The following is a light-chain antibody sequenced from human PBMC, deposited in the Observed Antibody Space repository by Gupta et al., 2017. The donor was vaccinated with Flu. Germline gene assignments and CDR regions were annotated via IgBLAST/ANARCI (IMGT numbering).Light chain of an antibody. Sequence: ITISCTGTSSDIGGYDYVSWYQQHPGRAPKLMICDVTNRPSGVSTRFSGSKSGNTASLTISGLQAEDEADYDCSSYTNSNTRVLFGGGTKLTVL. V-gene: IGLV2-14*04. CDR2: DVT. J-gene: IGLJ2*01. CDR3: SSYTNSNTRVL. CDR1: SSDIGGYDY.